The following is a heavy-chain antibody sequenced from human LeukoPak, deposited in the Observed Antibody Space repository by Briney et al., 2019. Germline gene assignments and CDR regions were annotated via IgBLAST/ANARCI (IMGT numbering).Heavy chain of an antibody. D-gene: IGHD3-10*01. CDR3: ARGPRITMVRGVIGYGMDV. CDR2: INHSGST. J-gene: IGHJ6*04. Sequence: SETLSLTCAVYGGSFSGYYWSWVRQPPGKGLEWIGEINHSGSTNYNPSLRSRVTISVDTSKNQFSLKLSSVTAADTAVCYCARGPRITMVRGVIGYGMDVWGKGTTVTVSS. V-gene: IGHV4-34*01. CDR1: GGSFSGYY.